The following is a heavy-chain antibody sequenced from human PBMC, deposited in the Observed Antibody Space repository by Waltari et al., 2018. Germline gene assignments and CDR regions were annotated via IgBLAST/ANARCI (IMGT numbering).Heavy chain of an antibody. D-gene: IGHD2-2*01. V-gene: IGHV1-3*01. CDR2: INAGNGKP. J-gene: IGHJ4*02. CDR1: GYTFTSYA. Sequence: QVQLVQSGAEVKKPGASVKVSCKASGYTFTSYAMHWVRQAPGQRLEWMGWINAGNGKPKYSQKFQGRVTITRDTSASTAYMGLSSLRSEDTAVYYCARGYQLLLGWGQGTLVTVSS. CDR3: ARGYQLLLG.